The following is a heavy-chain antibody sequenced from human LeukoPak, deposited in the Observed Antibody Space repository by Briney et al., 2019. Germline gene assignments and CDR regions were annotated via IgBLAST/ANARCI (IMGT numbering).Heavy chain of an antibody. Sequence: GGSLRLSCAASGFTFSSYWMSWVRQAPGKGLEWVANIKQDGSEKYYVDSVKGRFTISRDNAKNSLYLQMNSLRAEDTAVYYCARAWTVRGKTVGSDYFDYWGRGTLVTVSS. CDR2: IKQDGSEK. CDR1: GFTFSSYW. D-gene: IGHD3-10*01. V-gene: IGHV3-7*04. CDR3: ARAWTVRGKTVGSDYFDY. J-gene: IGHJ4*02.